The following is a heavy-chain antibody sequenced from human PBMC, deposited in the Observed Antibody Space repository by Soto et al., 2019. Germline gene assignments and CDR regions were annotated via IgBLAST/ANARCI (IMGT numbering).Heavy chain of an antibody. CDR3: ARGGEDYGDTALFDY. CDR1: GYTFTGYY. J-gene: IGHJ4*02. Sequence: ASVKVSCKASGYTFTGYYMHWVRQAPGQGLEWMGWINPNSGGTNYAQKFQGRVTMTRGTSISTAYMELSRLRSDDTAVYYCARGGEDYGDTALFDYWGQGTLVTVSS. CDR2: INPNSGGT. V-gene: IGHV1-2*02. D-gene: IGHD4-17*01.